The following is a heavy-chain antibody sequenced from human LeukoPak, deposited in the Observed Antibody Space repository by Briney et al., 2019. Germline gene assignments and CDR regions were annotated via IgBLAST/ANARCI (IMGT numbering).Heavy chain of an antibody. CDR1: GGSLSGYH. Sequence: SETLSLTCAVYGGSLSGYHWSWIRQPPGKGLEWIGEINHSGSTNYNPSLKSRVTISVDTSKNQFSLKLSSVTAADTAVYYCARIGVQLWLRHYYYMDVWGKGTTVTISS. CDR3: ARIGVQLWLRHYYYMDV. CDR2: INHSGST. J-gene: IGHJ6*03. D-gene: IGHD5-18*01. V-gene: IGHV4-34*01.